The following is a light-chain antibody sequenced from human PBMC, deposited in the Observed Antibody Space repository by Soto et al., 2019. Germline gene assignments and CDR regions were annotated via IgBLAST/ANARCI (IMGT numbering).Light chain of an antibody. V-gene: IGKV2-28*01. Sequence: DIVMTQSPLSLPVTPGEPASISCRSSQSLLHSNGYNYLDRYLQKPGQSPQLLIYLGSNRASGVHDRISGSGSGTDFTLKISRVEAEDVGVYYCMQGLQTPQTFGQGNKVEIK. J-gene: IGKJ1*01. CDR2: LGS. CDR1: QSLLHSNGYNY. CDR3: MQGLQTPQT.